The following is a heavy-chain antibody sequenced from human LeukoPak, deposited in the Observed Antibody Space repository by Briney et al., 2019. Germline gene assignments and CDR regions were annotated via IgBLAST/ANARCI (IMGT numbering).Heavy chain of an antibody. V-gene: IGHV1-58*01. D-gene: IGHD3-10*01. CDR2: IVVGSGNT. CDR1: GFTFTSSA. Sequence: SVTVSCKASGFTFTSSAVQWVRQARGQRLEWIGWIVVGSGNTNYAQKFQERVTITRDMSTSTAYMELSSLRSEDTAVYYCAAGLWFGEKDFDYWGQGTLVTVSS. CDR3: AAGLWFGEKDFDY. J-gene: IGHJ4*02.